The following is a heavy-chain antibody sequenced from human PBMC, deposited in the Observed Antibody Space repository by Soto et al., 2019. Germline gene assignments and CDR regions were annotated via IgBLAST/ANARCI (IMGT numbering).Heavy chain of an antibody. D-gene: IGHD2-2*01. CDR2: IYWDDDK. J-gene: IGHJ4*02. CDR3: AHSPRYCSSTSCYGYLLDY. V-gene: IGHV2-5*02. CDR1: GFSLSTSGVG. Sequence: GAGPKLVKPTQNLPLTCTFSGFSLSTSGVGVGWIRQPPGKALEWLALIYWDDDKRYSPSLKSRLTITKDTSKNQVVLTMTNMDPVDTATYYCAHSPRYCSSTSCYGYLLDYWGQGTLVTVSS.